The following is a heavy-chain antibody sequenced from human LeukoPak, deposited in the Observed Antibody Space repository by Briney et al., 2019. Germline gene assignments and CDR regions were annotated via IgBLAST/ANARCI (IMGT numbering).Heavy chain of an antibody. CDR3: ARDLGGWPNDAFDI. J-gene: IGHJ3*02. CDR1: GYTFTSYG. Sequence: ASVKVSRKASGYTFTSYGISWVRQAPGQGLEWMGWISAYNGNTNYAQKLQGRVTMTTDTSTSTAYMELRSLRSDDTAVYYCARDLGGWPNDAFDIWGQGTMVAVSS. CDR2: ISAYNGNT. D-gene: IGHD4-23*01. V-gene: IGHV1-18*01.